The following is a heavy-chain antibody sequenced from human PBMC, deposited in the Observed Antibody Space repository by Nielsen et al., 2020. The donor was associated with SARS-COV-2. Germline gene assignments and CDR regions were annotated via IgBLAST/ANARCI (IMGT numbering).Heavy chain of an antibody. CDR1: GFTFSSYW. Sequence: GGSLRLSCAASGFTFSSYWMNWVRQAPGKGLEWVANIKEDGSEKYYADSVKGRFTISRDNAKDLLYLQMNSLRAEDTAVYLCARNSGWYDSTLYWGLGTLVTVSS. CDR3: ARNSGWYDSTLY. J-gene: IGHJ4*02. V-gene: IGHV3-7*01. CDR2: IKEDGSEK. D-gene: IGHD6-13*01.